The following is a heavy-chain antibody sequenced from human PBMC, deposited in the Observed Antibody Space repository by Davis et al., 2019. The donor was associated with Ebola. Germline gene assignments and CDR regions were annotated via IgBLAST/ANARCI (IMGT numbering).Heavy chain of an antibody. Sequence: ETLSLTCTVSGGSISSYYWSWIRQPPGKGLEWVGYIYYSGSTKYNPSLKSRVTISVDTSKNQFSLKLSSVTAADTAVYYCARGGGVVITPWGQGTLVTVSS. D-gene: IGHD3-3*01. J-gene: IGHJ5*02. CDR3: ARGGGVVITP. CDR2: IYYSGST. V-gene: IGHV4-59*01. CDR1: GGSISSYY.